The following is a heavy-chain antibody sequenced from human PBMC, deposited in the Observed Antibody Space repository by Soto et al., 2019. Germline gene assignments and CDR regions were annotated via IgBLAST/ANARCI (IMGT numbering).Heavy chain of an antibody. CDR3: ASHLGDWFDP. CDR1: GGSISSSSYY. Sequence: PSETLSLTCTVSGGSISSSSYYWGWIRQPPGKGLEWIGSIYYSGSTYYNPSLKSRVTISVDTSKNQFSLKLSSVTAADTAVYYCASHLGDWFDPWGREPWSPSPQ. D-gene: IGHD1-26*01. J-gene: IGHJ5*02. CDR2: IYYSGST. V-gene: IGHV4-39*01.